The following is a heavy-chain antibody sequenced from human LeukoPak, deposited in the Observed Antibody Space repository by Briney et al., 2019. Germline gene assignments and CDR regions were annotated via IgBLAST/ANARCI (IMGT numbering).Heavy chain of an antibody. D-gene: IGHD6-13*01. J-gene: IGHJ4*02. CDR2: ISYDGSNK. CDR1: GFTFSSYA. V-gene: IGHV3-30-3*01. CDR3: AREGIAAAFDY. Sequence: PGGSLRLSCAGSGFTFSSYAMHWVRQAPGKGLEWVAVISYDGSNKYYADSVKGRFTISRDNSKNTLYLQMNSLRAEDTAVYYCAREGIAAAFDYWGQGTLVTVSS.